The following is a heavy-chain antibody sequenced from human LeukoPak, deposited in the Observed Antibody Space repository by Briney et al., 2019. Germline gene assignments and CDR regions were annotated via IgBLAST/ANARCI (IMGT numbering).Heavy chain of an antibody. CDR1: GFTFSTYS. D-gene: IGHD3-10*01. J-gene: IGHJ4*02. V-gene: IGHV3-21*01. CDR3: AREYFYGSGSYYNGY. CDR2: ISSSSSYI. Sequence: GGSLRLSCVASGFTFSTYSMNWVRQAPGKGLEWVSSISSSSSYIYYADSVKGRFTISRDNARKSLYLQMNSLRAEDTAVYYCAREYFYGSGSYYNGYWGQGTLVTVSS.